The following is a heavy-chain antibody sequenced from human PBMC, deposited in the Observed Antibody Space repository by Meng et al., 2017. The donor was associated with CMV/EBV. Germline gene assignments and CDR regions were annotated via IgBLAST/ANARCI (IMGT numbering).Heavy chain of an antibody. J-gene: IGHJ4*02. CDR2: IYSGGST. Sequence: GESLKISCAASGFTVSSNYMSWVRQAPGKGLEWGSIIYSGGSTYYADSVKGRFTISRDNSKNTLYLQMNSLRAEDTAVYYCARGGVYYDFWSGYYYYFDYWGQGTLVTVSS. CDR1: GFTVSSNY. CDR3: ARGGVYYDFWSGYYYYFDY. D-gene: IGHD3-3*01. V-gene: IGHV3-66*02.